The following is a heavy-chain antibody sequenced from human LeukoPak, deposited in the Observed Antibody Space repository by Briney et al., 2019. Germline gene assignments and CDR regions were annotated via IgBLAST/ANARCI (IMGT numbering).Heavy chain of an antibody. CDR1: GFTFSSYK. CDR2: ISSTSTYM. Sequence: TGGSLRLSCAVSGFTFSSYKMNWVRQAPGKGPEWVSSISSTSTYMYYADSVKGRFTISRDNSKNTLYLQMNSLRAEDTAVYYCAREGAKWFGEGDDAFDIWGQGTMVTVSS. V-gene: IGHV3-21*01. J-gene: IGHJ3*02. CDR3: AREGAKWFGEGDDAFDI. D-gene: IGHD3-10*01.